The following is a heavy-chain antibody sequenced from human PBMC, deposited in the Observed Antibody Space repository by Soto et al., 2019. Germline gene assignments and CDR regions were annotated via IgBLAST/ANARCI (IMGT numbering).Heavy chain of an antibody. D-gene: IGHD5-12*01. CDR1: GGSFSGYY. CDR2: INHSGST. J-gene: IGHJ4*02. V-gene: IGHV4-34*01. CDR3: GRSGYDLGKHGFDY. Sequence: QVQLQQWGAGLLKPSETLSLTCAVYGGSFSGYYWSWIRQPPGKGLEWIGEINHSGSTNYNPSLKRRVTISVDTSKNQFSLELSSVTAADTAVYYWGRSGYDLGKHGFDYWGQGTLVTVSS.